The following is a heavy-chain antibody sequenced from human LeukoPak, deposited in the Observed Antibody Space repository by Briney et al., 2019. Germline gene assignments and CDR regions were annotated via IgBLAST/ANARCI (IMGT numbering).Heavy chain of an antibody. D-gene: IGHD6-6*01. CDR2: ISGGGTGT. CDR3: AKGSSAVRPYYFDY. Sequence: GGSLRLSCAASGFTFSNYAMSWVRQAPGKGLEWFSGISGGGTGTYYADYVKGRFTISRDNSKNTLYLRMNSLRAEDTAAYYCAKGSSAVRPYYFDYWGQGTQVTVSS. V-gene: IGHV3-23*01. CDR1: GFTFSNYA. J-gene: IGHJ4*02.